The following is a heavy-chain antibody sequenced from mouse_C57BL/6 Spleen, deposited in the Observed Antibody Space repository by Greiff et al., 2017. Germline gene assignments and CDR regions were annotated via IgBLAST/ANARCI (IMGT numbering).Heavy chain of an antibody. CDR3: AREGKLGRFAY. CDR1: GYTFTDYY. Sequence: VQLQQSGAELVRPGASVKLSCKASGYTFTDYYINWVKQRPGQGLEWIARIYPGSGNTYYNEKFKGKATLTAEKSSSTAYMQLSSLTSEDSAVYFCAREGKLGRFAYWGQGTLVTVSA. V-gene: IGHV1-76*01. J-gene: IGHJ3*01. D-gene: IGHD4-1*01. CDR2: IYPGSGNT.